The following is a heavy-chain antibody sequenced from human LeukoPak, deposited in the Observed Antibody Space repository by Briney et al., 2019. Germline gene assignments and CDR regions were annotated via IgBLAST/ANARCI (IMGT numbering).Heavy chain of an antibody. J-gene: IGHJ4*02. CDR1: GGSISSGGYY. CDR2: IYHSGST. Sequence: SQTLSLTCTVSGGSISSGGYYWSWIRQHPGKGLEWIGYIYHSGSTYYNPSLKTRVTISVDTSKNQFFLKLSSVAAADTGVYYCARLHRSSWFDYWGQGTLVTVSS. CDR3: ARLHRSSWFDY. V-gene: IGHV4-31*03. D-gene: IGHD6-13*01.